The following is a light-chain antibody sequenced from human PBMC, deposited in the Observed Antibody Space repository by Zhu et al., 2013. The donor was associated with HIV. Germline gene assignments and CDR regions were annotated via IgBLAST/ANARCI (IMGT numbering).Light chain of an antibody. Sequence: VMTQSPATLSASPGERATLSCTASQGVSSNLAWYQQKPAQAPRLLIYGASTRATGIPARFSGRGSGTEFTLTISSLQSEDFAIYYCQQYNAWPTFGQGTKVEFK. V-gene: IGKV3-15*01. J-gene: IGKJ1*01. CDR3: QQYNAWPT. CDR2: GAS. CDR1: QGVSSN.